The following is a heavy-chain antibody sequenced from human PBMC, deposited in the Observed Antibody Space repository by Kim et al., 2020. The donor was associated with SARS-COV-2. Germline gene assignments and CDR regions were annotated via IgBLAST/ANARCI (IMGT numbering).Heavy chain of an antibody. J-gene: IGHJ5*02. CDR3: AKDPRQIAPAGIA. CDR1: GFTFISYT. CDR2: ISSSGGST. Sequence: GGSLRLSCAASGFTFISYTMSWVRQAPGKGLEWVSAISSSGGSTYYADSVKGRFTISRDNSKNTLYLQMNSLRAEDTAVYYCAKDPRQIAPAGIAWGQGTLVTVSS. D-gene: IGHD6-13*01. V-gene: IGHV3-23*01.